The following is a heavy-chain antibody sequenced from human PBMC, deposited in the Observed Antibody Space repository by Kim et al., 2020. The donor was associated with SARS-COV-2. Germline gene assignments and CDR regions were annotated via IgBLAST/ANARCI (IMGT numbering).Heavy chain of an antibody. J-gene: IGHJ3*02. CDR2: IYPGDSDT. Sequence: GESLKISCKGSGYSFTSYWIGWVRQMPGKGLEWMGIIYPGDSDTRYSPSFQGQVTISADKSISTAYLQWSSLKASDTAMYYCARGSNGVLLWFGEPPEGAFDIWGQGTMVTVSS. CDR1: GYSFTSYW. D-gene: IGHD3-10*01. V-gene: IGHV5-51*01. CDR3: ARGSNGVLLWFGEPPEGAFDI.